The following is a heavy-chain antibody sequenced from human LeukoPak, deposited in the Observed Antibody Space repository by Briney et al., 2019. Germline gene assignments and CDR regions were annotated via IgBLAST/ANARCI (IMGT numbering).Heavy chain of an antibody. J-gene: IGHJ5*02. Sequence: GGSLRLSCAASGFTLSSYWMSWVRQAPGKGLEWVANIKQDGSEKYYVDSVKGRFTISRDNAKNSLYLQMNSLRAEDTAVYYCARDHDYGDPRWFDPWGQGTLVTVSS. CDR3: ARDHDYGDPRWFDP. V-gene: IGHV3-7*01. CDR1: GFTLSSYW. D-gene: IGHD4-17*01. CDR2: IKQDGSEK.